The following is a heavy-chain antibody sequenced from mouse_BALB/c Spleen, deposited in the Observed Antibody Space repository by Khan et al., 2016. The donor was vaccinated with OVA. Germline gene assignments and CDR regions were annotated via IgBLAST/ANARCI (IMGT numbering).Heavy chain of an antibody. D-gene: IGHD1-1*01. CDR2: FLPGSGNA. J-gene: IGHJ2*01. V-gene: IGHV1-9*01. CDR3: ARVKYGSRDYFAS. CDR1: GYTFSNYW. Sequence: LEESGAELMKPGASVKISCKATGYTFSNYWIEWVKQRPGHGLEWIGEFLPGSGNANYTERFKGKATFASDASSNTAFMQLSSLTSEDSAVYFCARVKYGSRDYFASWGQGTILTVSS.